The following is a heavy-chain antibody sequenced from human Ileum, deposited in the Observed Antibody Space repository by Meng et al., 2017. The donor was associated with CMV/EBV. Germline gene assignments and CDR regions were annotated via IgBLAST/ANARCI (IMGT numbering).Heavy chain of an antibody. Sequence: HVQLQESSPGLVKSSQTLSLTCNVSGDYIISDDHYWSWIRQPPGKGLEWIGYVFYSGSTYYNPSLMSRVTISVDTSKNQFSLRLSSVTAADTAIYYCARELRYGDYYFDSWGQGTLVTVSS. V-gene: IGHV4-30-4*08. CDR2: VFYSGST. J-gene: IGHJ4*02. D-gene: IGHD4-17*01. CDR3: ARELRYGDYYFDS. CDR1: GDYIISDDHY.